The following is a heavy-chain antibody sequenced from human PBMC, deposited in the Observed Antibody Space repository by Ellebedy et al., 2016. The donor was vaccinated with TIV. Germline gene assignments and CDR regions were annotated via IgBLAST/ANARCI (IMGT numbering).Heavy chain of an antibody. CDR1: GFSVSSKY. CDR2: VYSGGST. D-gene: IGHD3-16*01. CDR3: ARSYALDS. J-gene: IGHJ4*02. Sequence: GESLKISXAASGFSVSSKYMSWVRQAPGKGLEWVSVVYSGGSTYYADSVKGRFTISRDSSTNTMFLHMNNLRAEDTALYFCARSYALDSWGQGTLVTVSS. V-gene: IGHV3-53*01.